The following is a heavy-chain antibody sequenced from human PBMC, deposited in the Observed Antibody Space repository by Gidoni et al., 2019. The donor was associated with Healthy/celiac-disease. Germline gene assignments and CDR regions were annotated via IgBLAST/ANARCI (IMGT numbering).Heavy chain of an antibody. CDR2: ISYDGSNK. CDR1: GFTFSSYA. CDR3: ARDPRWLGYMDV. D-gene: IGHD5-12*01. J-gene: IGHJ6*03. Sequence: QVQLVESGGGVVQPGRSLRLSCAASGFTFSSYAMHWVRQAPGKGLEWVAVISYDGSNKYYADSVKGRFTISRDNSKNTLYLQMNSLRAEDTAVYYCARDPRWLGYMDVWGKGTTVTVSS. V-gene: IGHV3-30*04.